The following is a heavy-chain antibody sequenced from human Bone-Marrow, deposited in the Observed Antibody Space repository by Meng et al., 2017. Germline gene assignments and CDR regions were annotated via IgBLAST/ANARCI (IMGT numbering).Heavy chain of an antibody. CDR2: IKRNSDGGTI. CDR1: GASVTDAW. CDR3: ATGAAAADH. Sequence: SRGGGVQPGRSMGLVCGACGASVTDAWMGWVRQAPGKGLEGVGRIKRNSDGGTIDYAAPVKGRFTISRDDSKNTLYLQMDSLITEDTAVYFCATGAAAADHWGQGTLVTVSS. D-gene: IGHD6-13*01. V-gene: IGHV3-15*01. J-gene: IGHJ4*02.